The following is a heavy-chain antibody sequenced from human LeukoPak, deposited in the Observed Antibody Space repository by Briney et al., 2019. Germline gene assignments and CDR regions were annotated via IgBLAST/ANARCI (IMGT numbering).Heavy chain of an antibody. D-gene: IGHD4-17*01. CDR3: ARDLNMDGDGAYYYYMDV. CDR1: GGTFSSYA. CDR2: NIPIFGKA. Sequence: SVKVSCMASGGTFSSYAISWVRQAPGQGLEWMGGNIPIFGKANYAQKFQGRVTITTDESTSTAYMELSSLRSEDTAVYYCARDLNMDGDGAYYYYMDVWGKGTTVTVSS. J-gene: IGHJ6*03. V-gene: IGHV1-69*05.